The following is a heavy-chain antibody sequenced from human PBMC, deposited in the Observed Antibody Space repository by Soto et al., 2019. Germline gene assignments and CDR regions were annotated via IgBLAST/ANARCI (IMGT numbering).Heavy chain of an antibody. CDR3: ARDHSSRARMWY. Sequence: EVQLVESGGGLVKPGGSLRLSCAGSGFTFSSYTMNWVRQAPGRGLEWVSSITSTSTSIYYADSLKGRFTVSRDNARNSLYLQINSLRAEDTAVYYCARDHSSRARMWYWGQGTRVTVSS. J-gene: IGHJ4*02. D-gene: IGHD3-22*01. V-gene: IGHV3-21*06. CDR2: ITSTSTSI. CDR1: GFTFSSYT.